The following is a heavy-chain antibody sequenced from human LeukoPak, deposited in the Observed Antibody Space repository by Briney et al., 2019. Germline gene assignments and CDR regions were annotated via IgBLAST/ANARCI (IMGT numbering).Heavy chain of an antibody. D-gene: IGHD3-10*01. CDR2: INPSGGST. Sequence: PSVKLSCKASGYTFTSYYMHWVRQAPGQGLEWMGIINPSGGSTSYAQKFQRRVTVTRDTSTSTVYMELSSLRSEDTAVYYCARDRFTMVRGATPLYYWGQGTLVTVSS. V-gene: IGHV1-46*01. CDR1: GYTFTSYY. J-gene: IGHJ4*02. CDR3: ARDRFTMVRGATPLYY.